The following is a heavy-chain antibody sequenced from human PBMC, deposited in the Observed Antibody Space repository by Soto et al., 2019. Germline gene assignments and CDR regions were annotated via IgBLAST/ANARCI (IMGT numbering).Heavy chain of an antibody. V-gene: IGHV4-59*03. CDR1: GDSITNFH. J-gene: IGHJ4*02. CDR3: AAYDSEGYFDY. Sequence: PSETLSLTCSVFGDSITNFHWSWIRQPPGKGLEWIGYVYFSGSTKYNPSLKSRVIMSIDTSKNEFSLKLTSVTAADSAAYFCAAYDSEGYFDYWGQGAMVTVYS. CDR2: VYFSGST. D-gene: IGHD3-9*01.